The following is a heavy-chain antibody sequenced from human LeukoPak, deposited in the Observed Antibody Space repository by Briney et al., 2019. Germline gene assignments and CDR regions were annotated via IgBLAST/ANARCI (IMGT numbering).Heavy chain of an antibody. CDR3: ARDLLLVVTATAFGY. D-gene: IGHD2-21*02. J-gene: IGHJ4*02. CDR1: GFTFNSYS. V-gene: IGHV3-48*01. Sequence: GGTLRLSCAASGFTFNSYSMNWVRQAPGKGLEWVSYISSSSSTIYYADSVKGRFTISRDNAKNSLYLQMKSLRAEDTAVYYCARDLLLVVTATAFGYWGKGTLVTVSS. CDR2: ISSSSSTI.